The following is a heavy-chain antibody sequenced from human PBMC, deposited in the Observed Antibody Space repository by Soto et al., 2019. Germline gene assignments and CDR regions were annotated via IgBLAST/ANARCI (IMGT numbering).Heavy chain of an antibody. CDR2: ISYDGNIK. V-gene: IGHV3-30*18. Sequence: QVQLVQSGGGVVQPGRSLRLSCAASGFIFSTYGMHWVRQAPGKGLEWVAVISYDGNIKYYAASVKGRFTISRDNSMNTLYLQMKSLRADETAVYYCAKDVADTAMVFDYWGQGALVTVSS. CDR3: AKDVADTAMVFDY. J-gene: IGHJ4*02. D-gene: IGHD5-18*01. CDR1: GFIFSTYG.